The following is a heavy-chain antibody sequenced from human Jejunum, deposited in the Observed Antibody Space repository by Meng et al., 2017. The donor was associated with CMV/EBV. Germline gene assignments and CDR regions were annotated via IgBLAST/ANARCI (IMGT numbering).Heavy chain of an antibody. D-gene: IGHD2-15*01. Sequence: LKLSCAASGFTFRSYSMNWVRQAPGKGLEWVSSISSSSSYIYYADSVKGRFTISRDNSRNTLYLQMNSLRAEDTAVYYCAKLSDVWGQGTTVTVSS. J-gene: IGHJ6*02. CDR2: ISSSSSYI. CDR3: AKLSDV. V-gene: IGHV3-21*04. CDR1: GFTFRSYS.